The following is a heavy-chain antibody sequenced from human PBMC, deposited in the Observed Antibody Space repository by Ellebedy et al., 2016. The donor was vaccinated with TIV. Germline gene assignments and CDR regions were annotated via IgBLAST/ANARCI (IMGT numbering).Heavy chain of an antibody. D-gene: IGHD3-16*01. J-gene: IGHJ6*02. CDR3: ARGWFGSGMGV. CDR2: TYYRSKWNN. V-gene: IGHV6-1*01. CDR1: GDSVSTDIG. Sequence: SQTLSLTCVISGDSVSTDIGWNWIRQSPSRGLEWLGRTYYRSKWNNDYAVSLKSRITINPDTSKNQFSLQLNSVTPEDTAVYSCARGWFGSGMGVWGQGTTVTVSS.